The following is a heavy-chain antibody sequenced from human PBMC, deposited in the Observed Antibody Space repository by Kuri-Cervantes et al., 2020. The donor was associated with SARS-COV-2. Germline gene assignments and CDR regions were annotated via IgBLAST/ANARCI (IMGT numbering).Heavy chain of an antibody. CDR1: GGTFSSYA. CDR3: ARDGGTYYDFWSGYHGRGMDV. Sequence: SVKVSCKASGGTFSSYAISWVRQAPGQGLEWMGRIIPILGIANYAQKFQGRVTVTADKSTSTAYMELSSLRSEDTAVYYCARDGGTYYDFWSGYHGRGMDVWGQGTTVTVSS. D-gene: IGHD3-3*01. CDR2: IIPILGIA. V-gene: IGHV1-69*04. J-gene: IGHJ6*02.